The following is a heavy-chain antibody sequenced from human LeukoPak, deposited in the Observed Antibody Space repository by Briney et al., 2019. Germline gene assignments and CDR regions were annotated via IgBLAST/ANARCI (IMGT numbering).Heavy chain of an antibody. CDR3: ARERYCSSTSCYYYYYYYMDV. D-gene: IGHD2-2*01. CDR1: GGSISSYY. Sequence: SETLSLTCTVSGGSISSYYWSWIRQPAEKGLEWIGRIYTSGSTNYNPSLKSRVTMSVDTSKNQFSLKLSSVTAADTAVYYCARERYCSSTSCYYYYYYYMDVWGKGTTVTVSS. CDR2: IYTSGST. V-gene: IGHV4-4*07. J-gene: IGHJ6*03.